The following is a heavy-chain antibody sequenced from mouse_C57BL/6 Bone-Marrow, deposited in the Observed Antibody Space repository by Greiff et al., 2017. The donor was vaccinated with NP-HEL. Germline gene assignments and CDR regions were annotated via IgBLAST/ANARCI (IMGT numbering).Heavy chain of an antibody. Sequence: EVKLMESGGGLVQPGGSLSLSCAASGFTFTDYYMSWVRQPPGKALEWVGFIRNKANGYTIEYSASVKGRFTISRDNSQSILYPQMNALRAEDSATYYCARSIYYDYADDPFYGMDYWGQGTSVTVSS. CDR2: IRNKANGYTI. CDR3: ARSIYYDYADDPFYGMDY. CDR1: GFTFTDYY. J-gene: IGHJ4*01. D-gene: IGHD2-4*01. V-gene: IGHV7-3*01.